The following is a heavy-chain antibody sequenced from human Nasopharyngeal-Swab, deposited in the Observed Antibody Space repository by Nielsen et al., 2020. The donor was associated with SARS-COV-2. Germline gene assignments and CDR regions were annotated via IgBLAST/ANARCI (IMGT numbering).Heavy chain of an antibody. CDR2: ISYDGSNK. CDR3: ASSPGIAAPTGMDV. D-gene: IGHD6-13*01. V-gene: IGHV3-30*04. J-gene: IGHJ6*02. Sequence: GGFLRLSCAASGFTFSSYAMHWVRQAPGKGLEWVAVISYDGSNKYYADSVKGRFTISRDNSKNTLYLQMNSLRAEDTAVYYCASSPGIAAPTGMDVWGQGTTVTVSS. CDR1: GFTFSSYA.